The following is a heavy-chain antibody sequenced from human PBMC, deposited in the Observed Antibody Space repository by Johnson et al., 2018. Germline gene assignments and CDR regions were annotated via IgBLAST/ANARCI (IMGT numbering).Heavy chain of an antibody. CDR3: TTYYDILTGYPRGAFDI. CDR2: ITSKTDGGTT. D-gene: IGHD3-9*01. Sequence: EVQLVESGGGLVKPGGSLRLSCAASGFTFSNAWMSWVRQAPGKGLEWVGRITSKTDGGTTDYAAPVKGRFTISRDDPKTTRYLQMTSLKTEDTAVYYCTTYYDILTGYPRGAFDIWGQGTMVTVSS. CDR1: GFTFSNAW. J-gene: IGHJ3*02. V-gene: IGHV3-15*01.